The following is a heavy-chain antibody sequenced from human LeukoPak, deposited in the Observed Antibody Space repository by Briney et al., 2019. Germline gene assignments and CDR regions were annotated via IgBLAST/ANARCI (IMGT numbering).Heavy chain of an antibody. CDR2: IYYSGST. CDR3: ARHYYDSSGYLYYFDY. V-gene: IGHV4-59*08. D-gene: IGHD3-22*01. Sequence: SETLSLTCTVSGGSISSYYWSWIRQPPGKGLEWIGYIYYSGSTNYNPSLKSRVTISVDTSKNQVSLKLSSVTAADTAVYYCARHYYDSSGYLYYFDYWGQGTLVTVSS. CDR1: GGSISSYY. J-gene: IGHJ4*02.